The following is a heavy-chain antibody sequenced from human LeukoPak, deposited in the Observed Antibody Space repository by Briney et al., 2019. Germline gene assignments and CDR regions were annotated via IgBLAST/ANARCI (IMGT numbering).Heavy chain of an antibody. D-gene: IGHD6-6*01. CDR3: ARPLFSSSSGDY. CDR1: GYTFTSYD. V-gene: IGHV1-8*01. J-gene: IGHJ4*02. CDR2: MNPNSGNT. Sequence: ASVKVSCKASGYTFTSYDINWVRQATGQGLEWMGWMNPNSGNTGYAQKFQGRVTMTRNTSISTAYMELSRLRSDDTAVYYCARPLFSSSSGDYWGQGTLVTVSS.